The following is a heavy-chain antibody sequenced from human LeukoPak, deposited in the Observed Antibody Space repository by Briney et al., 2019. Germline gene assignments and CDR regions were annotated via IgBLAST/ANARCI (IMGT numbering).Heavy chain of an antibody. CDR3: AKEGPYDSSGYYYDY. J-gene: IGHJ4*02. CDR2: ISGSGGST. Sequence: GGSLRLSCAASGFTFSSYGMSWVRQAPGKGLEWVSAISGSGGSTYYADSVKGRFTISRDNSKNTPYLQMNSLRAEDTAVYYCAKEGPYDSSGYYYDYWGQGTLVTVSS. V-gene: IGHV3-23*01. CDR1: GFTFSSYG. D-gene: IGHD3-22*01.